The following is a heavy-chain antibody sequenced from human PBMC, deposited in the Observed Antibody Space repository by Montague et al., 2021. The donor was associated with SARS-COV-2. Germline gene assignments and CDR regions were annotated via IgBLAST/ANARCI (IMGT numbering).Heavy chain of an antibody. CDR3: ARELADYGMDV. CDR1: GFTFSSYA. CDR2: ISYDGSNK. J-gene: IGHJ6*02. V-gene: IGHV3-30-3*01. Sequence: SLRLSCAASGFTFSSYAMHWVRQAPGKGLEWVAVISYDGSNKYYADSVKGRFTISRDNSKNTLYLQMNSLRAEDTAAYYCARELADYGMDVWGQGTTVTVSS.